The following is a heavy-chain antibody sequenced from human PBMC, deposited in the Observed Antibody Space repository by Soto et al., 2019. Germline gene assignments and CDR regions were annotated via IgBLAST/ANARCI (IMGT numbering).Heavy chain of an antibody. CDR1: GFTFSGHW. V-gene: IGHV3-74*03. CDR2: INTDGGSS. D-gene: IGHD2-2*01. CDR3: AREAGHCSRTSCYRRAFDT. Sequence: EVQLVESGGDLVQPGGSLRLSCAASGFTFSGHWMHWVRQVPGKGLEWVSRINTDGGSSAYADSVKGRFTISRDNAKNTLYLQVNGLRAEDTAVYYCAREAGHCSRTSCYRRAFDTWGQGTTVTVSS. J-gene: IGHJ3*02.